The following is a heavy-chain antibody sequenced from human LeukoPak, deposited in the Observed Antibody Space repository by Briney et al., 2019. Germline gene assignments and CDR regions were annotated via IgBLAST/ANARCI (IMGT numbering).Heavy chain of an antibody. CDR3: AKLYYDSSGYPYFDY. CDR2: ISWNSGSI. CDR1: GFTFSSYA. D-gene: IGHD3-22*01. J-gene: IGHJ4*02. V-gene: IGHV3-9*01. Sequence: GGSLRLSCAASGFTFSSYAMSWVRQAPGKGLEWVSGISWNSGSIGYADSVKGRFTISRDNAKNSLYLQMNSLRAEDTALYYCAKLYYDSSGYPYFDYWGQGTLVTVSS.